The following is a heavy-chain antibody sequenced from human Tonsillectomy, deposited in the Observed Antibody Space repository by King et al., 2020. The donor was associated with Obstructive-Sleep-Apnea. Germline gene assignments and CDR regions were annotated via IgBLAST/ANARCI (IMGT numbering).Heavy chain of an antibody. CDR2: IYYSGVT. V-gene: IGHV4-39*07. D-gene: IGHD4-17*01. CDR1: SGSFSSSIYY. CDR3: ARLRPTYWYFDL. Sequence: QLQESGPGLVKPSETLSLTCTVSSGSFSSSIYYWGWIRQSPGKGLEWIGTIYYSGVTYYNPSLKSRVTISFDTSKNQFSLQLSSVTAADTAVYYCARLRPTYWYFDLWGRGTLVTVSS. J-gene: IGHJ2*01.